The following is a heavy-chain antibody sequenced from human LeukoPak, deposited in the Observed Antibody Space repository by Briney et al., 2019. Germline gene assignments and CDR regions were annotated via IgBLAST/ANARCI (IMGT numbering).Heavy chain of an antibody. V-gene: IGHV3-7*01. CDR2: IKQDRSEK. Sequence: GGSLRLSCAASGFMFSSYWMSWVRQAPGKGLEWVANIKQDRSEKYYVDSVKGRFTVSRDNAKNSLYLEMNSLRAEDTAVYYCARGRRTGYYDILTGYSGGYYFDYWGQGTLVTVSS. D-gene: IGHD3-9*01. CDR3: ARGRRTGYYDILTGYSGGYYFDY. CDR1: GFMFSSYW. J-gene: IGHJ4*02.